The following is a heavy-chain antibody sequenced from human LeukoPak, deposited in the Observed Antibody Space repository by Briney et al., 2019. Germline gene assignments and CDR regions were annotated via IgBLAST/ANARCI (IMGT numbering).Heavy chain of an antibody. D-gene: IGHD3-10*01. V-gene: IGHV3-48*03. J-gene: IGHJ4*02. Sequence: PGGSLRLSCAASGFTFSSYEMNWVRQAPGKGLEWVSYISSSGSTIYYADSVKGRFTISRDNAKNSLYLQMNSLRAEDTAVYYCARDSRTVRGVIITQLYYFGYWGQGTLVTVSS. CDR3: ARDSRTVRGVIITQLYYFGY. CDR2: ISSSGSTI. CDR1: GFTFSSYE.